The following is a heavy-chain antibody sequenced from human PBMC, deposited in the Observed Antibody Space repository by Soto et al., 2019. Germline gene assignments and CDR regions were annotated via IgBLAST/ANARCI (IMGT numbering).Heavy chain of an antibody. Sequence: EVQLVESGGGLVQPGGSLRLSCAASGFTFSSYSMNWVRQAPGKGLEWVSYISSSSSTIYYADFVKGRFTISRDNAKNSLYLQMNSLRDEDTAVYYCAREAGYDFWSGYSLNWFDPWGQGTLVTVSS. D-gene: IGHD3-3*01. CDR3: AREAGYDFWSGYSLNWFDP. CDR1: GFTFSSYS. J-gene: IGHJ5*02. CDR2: ISSSSSTI. V-gene: IGHV3-48*02.